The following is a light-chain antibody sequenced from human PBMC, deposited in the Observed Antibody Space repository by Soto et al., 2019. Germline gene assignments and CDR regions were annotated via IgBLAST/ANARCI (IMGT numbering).Light chain of an antibody. J-gene: IGKJ4*01. CDR1: QSVFFSANNKSY. Sequence: DIVMTQSPDSLAVPLGERATINCKSSQSVFFSANNKSYLAWYQQKPRQHPKLIIYWASIRESGVPGRFSGSGSGTDFTLIISSLQAEDVAVYFCQQYYMPPLTFVGGTKVEIK. V-gene: IGKV4-1*01. CDR3: QQYYMPPLT. CDR2: WAS.